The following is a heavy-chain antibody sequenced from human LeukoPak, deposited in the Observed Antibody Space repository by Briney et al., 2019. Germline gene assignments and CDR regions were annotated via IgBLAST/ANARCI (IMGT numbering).Heavy chain of an antibody. CDR2: IRYDGSNK. CDR1: GFTFSSYG. CDR3: AKDELEGVLMVYAGDYFDY. J-gene: IGHJ4*02. Sequence: GGSLRLSCAASGFTFSSYGMHWVRQAPGKGLEWVAFIRYDGSNKYYADSVKGRFTISRDNSKNTLYLQMNSLRAEDTAVYYCAKDELEGVLMVYAGDYFDYWGQGTLVTVSS. D-gene: IGHD2-8*01. V-gene: IGHV3-30*02.